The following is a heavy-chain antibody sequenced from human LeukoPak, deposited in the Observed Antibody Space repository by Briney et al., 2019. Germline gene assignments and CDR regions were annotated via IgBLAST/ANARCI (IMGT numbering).Heavy chain of an antibody. J-gene: IGHJ3*02. D-gene: IGHD1-26*01. CDR3: ARPSPGSGSYLAGDAFDI. V-gene: IGHV1-2*02. CDR1: GYTFTAYY. Sequence: ASVKVSCKASGYTFTAYYMHWVRQAPGQGLEWMGWINPKSGGTNYPQKFQGRVTMTTDTSTSTAYMELRSLRSDDTAVYYCARPSPGSGSYLAGDAFDIWGQGTMVTVSS. CDR2: INPKSGGT.